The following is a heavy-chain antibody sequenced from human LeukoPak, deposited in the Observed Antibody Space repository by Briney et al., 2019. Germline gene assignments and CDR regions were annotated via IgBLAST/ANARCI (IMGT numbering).Heavy chain of an antibody. CDR3: ATGNIVATIFGY. CDR2: ISDIWSI. CDR1: GGSISSYY. D-gene: IGHD5-12*01. V-gene: IGHV4-59*12. Sequence: SDTLSLTCSVSGGSISSYYWSWIRQPPGKGLEGVAYISDIWSINYNPSLKSRVTISLDTSKNHSYLQLSSVTAADTAVYYCATGNIVATIFGYRGQGTPVT. J-gene: IGHJ4*02.